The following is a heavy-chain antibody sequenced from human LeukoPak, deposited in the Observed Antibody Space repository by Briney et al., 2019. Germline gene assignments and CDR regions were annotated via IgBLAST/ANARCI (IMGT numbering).Heavy chain of an antibody. CDR3: AKDEYDILTGYQYYYGMDV. J-gene: IGHJ6*04. D-gene: IGHD3-9*01. V-gene: IGHV3-30*18. Sequence: GGSLRLSCAAPGFTFSSYGMHWVRQAPGKGLEWVAVISYDGSNKYYADSVKGRFTISRDNSKNTLYLQMNSLRAEDTAVYYCAKDEYDILTGYQYYYGMDVWGKGTTVTVSS. CDR1: GFTFSSYG. CDR2: ISYDGSNK.